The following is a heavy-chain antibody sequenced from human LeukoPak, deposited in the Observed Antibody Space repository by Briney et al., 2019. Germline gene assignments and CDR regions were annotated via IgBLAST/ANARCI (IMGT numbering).Heavy chain of an antibody. Sequence: GGSLSLSCAPSGFTFSSYALSWVRQAPGKGLEWVSAISGSGGSTYYADSVKGRFTISRDNSKNTLYLQMNSLRAEDTAVYYCAKTRIQPDAFDIWGQGTMVTVSS. V-gene: IGHV3-23*01. CDR2: ISGSGGST. CDR3: AKTRIQPDAFDI. J-gene: IGHJ3*02. CDR1: GFTFSSYA. D-gene: IGHD5-18*01.